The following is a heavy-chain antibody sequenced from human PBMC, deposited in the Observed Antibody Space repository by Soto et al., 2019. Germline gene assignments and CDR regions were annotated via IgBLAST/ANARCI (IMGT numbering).Heavy chain of an antibody. Sequence: SVKVSCKASGGSFSSYTISWVRQAPGQGLEWMGRIIPILGIANYAQKFQGRVTITADKSTSTAYMELSSLRSEDTAVYYCGREEEGCTNGVCLYYFDYWGQGTLVTVSS. CDR2: IIPILGIA. CDR1: GGSFSSYT. D-gene: IGHD2-8*01. J-gene: IGHJ4*02. CDR3: GREEEGCTNGVCLYYFDY. V-gene: IGHV1-69*04.